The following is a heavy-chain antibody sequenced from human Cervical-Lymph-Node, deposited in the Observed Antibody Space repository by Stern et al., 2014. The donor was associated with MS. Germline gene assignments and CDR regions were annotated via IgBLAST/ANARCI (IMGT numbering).Heavy chain of an antibody. J-gene: IGHJ4*02. Sequence: ELQLVESGGGLVRPGGALRLSCAVSGLTFNNYAMSWVRQNPGKGLKWLCGISKNGDESRYAESVKGRFTISRDNSRTTVYLQMNRLRADDTALYYCVNQGYSDSWVYWGRGTGVTVSS. D-gene: IGHD4-17*01. CDR1: GLTFNNYA. V-gene: IGHV3-23*04. CDR2: ISKNGDES. CDR3: VNQGYSDSWVY.